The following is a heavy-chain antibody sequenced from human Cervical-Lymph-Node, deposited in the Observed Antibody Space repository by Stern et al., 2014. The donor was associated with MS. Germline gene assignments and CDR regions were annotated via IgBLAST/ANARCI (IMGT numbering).Heavy chain of an antibody. Sequence: VQLVESGPGLVKPSETLSLTCTVSGGSISTSNYYWGWIRQPPGKGLEWIGSIYYSGSTYYNPSLKSRVTIFVAPSKNQFSLKGSSVTAADTAVYYCARLGVRWFEDLYWGQGTLVTVSS. V-gene: IGHV4-39*01. J-gene: IGHJ4*02. CDR3: ARLGVRWFEDLY. CDR2: IYYSGST. CDR1: GGSISTSNYY. D-gene: IGHD3-10*01.